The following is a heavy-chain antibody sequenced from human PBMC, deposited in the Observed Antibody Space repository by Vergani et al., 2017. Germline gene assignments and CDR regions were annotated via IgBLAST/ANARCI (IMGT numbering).Heavy chain of an antibody. D-gene: IGHD6-6*01. V-gene: IGHV3-13*01. J-gene: IGHJ4*02. CDR2: IGTAGDT. Sequence: EMQLVESGGGLVKPGGSLRLSCAASGFTFSTYDMHWVRQATGKGLEWVSAIGTAGDTYYPGSVKGRFTISRENAKNSLYLQMNGLRAGDTAVYYCARRDSSSPALDYWGQGTLVTVSS. CDR1: GFTFSTYD. CDR3: ARRDSSSPALDY.